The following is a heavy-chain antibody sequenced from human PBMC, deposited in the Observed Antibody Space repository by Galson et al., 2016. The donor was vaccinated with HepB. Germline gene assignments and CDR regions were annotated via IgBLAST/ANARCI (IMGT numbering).Heavy chain of an antibody. V-gene: IGHV3-23*01. CDR2: ITSGGTT. J-gene: IGHJ4*02. D-gene: IGHD2-15*01. CDR1: GFTFNNYA. Sequence: SLRLSCAASGFTFNNYAMNWVREAPGRGLEWVSSITSGGTTYYADSVKGRFTISRDNSKNTQYLQMSSLRAEDTALYLCARDSGLLCSGDNCLRGSFDSWGQGSLVTVSS. CDR3: ARDSGLLCSGDNCLRGSFDS.